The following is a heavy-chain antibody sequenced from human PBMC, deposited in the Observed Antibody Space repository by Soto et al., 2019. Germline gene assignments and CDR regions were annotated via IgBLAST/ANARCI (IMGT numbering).Heavy chain of an antibody. V-gene: IGHV4-31*03. CDR3: AREDGGYCSSTSCRKWGYYYYYGMDV. Sequence: PSETLSLTCTVSGGSISSGGYYWSWTRQHPGKGLEWIGYIYYSGSTYYNPSLKSRVTISVDTSKNQFSLKLSSVTAADTAVYYCAREDGGYCSSTSCRKWGYYYYYGMDVWGQGTTVTVSS. CDR1: GGSISSGGYY. J-gene: IGHJ6*02. D-gene: IGHD2-2*01. CDR2: IYYSGST.